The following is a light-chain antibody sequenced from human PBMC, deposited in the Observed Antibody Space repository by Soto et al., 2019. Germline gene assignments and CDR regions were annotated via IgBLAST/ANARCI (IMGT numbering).Light chain of an antibody. V-gene: IGKV3-15*01. Sequence: EIVMTQSPATLSVSPGERISLSCRASESVSTHLAWYQQKAGQAPRLLMSGASTRATGIPVRFSGSGSGTEFTLTISSLQSEDAAVYYCQQYNIWPRTFGQGTKVEI. CDR1: ESVSTH. J-gene: IGKJ1*01. CDR3: QQYNIWPRT. CDR2: GAS.